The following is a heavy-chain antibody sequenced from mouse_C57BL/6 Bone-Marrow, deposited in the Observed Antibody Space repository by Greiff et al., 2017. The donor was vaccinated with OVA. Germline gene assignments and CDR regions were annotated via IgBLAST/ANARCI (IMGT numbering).Heavy chain of an antibody. CDR3: ARLFITTVPYYFDY. Sequence: VQLQQPGAELVRPGSSVKLSCKASGYTFTSYWMDWVKQRPGQGLEWIGNIYPSDSETHYNQKFKDKATLTVDKSSSTAYMQLSSLTSEDSAVYYSARLFITTVPYYFDYWGQGTTLTVSS. J-gene: IGHJ2*01. D-gene: IGHD1-2*01. CDR1: GYTFTSYW. V-gene: IGHV1-61*01. CDR2: IYPSDSET.